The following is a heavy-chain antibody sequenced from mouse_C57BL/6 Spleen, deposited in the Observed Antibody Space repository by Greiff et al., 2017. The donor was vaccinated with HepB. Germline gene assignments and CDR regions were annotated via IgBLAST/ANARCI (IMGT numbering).Heavy chain of an antibody. CDR1: GYAFSSSW. CDR2: IYPGDGDT. V-gene: IGHV1-82*01. Sequence: QVQLQQSRPELVKPGASVKISCKASGYAFSSSWMNWVKQRPGKGLEWIGRIYPGDGDTNYNGKFKGKATLTADKSSSTAYMQLSSLTSEDSAVYFCANLYGSSFDYWGQCTTLTVSS. D-gene: IGHD1-1*01. CDR3: ANLYGSSFDY. J-gene: IGHJ2*01.